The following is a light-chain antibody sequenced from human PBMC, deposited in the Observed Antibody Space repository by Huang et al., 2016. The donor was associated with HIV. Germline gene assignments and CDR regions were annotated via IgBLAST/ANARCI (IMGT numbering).Light chain of an antibody. CDR3: QQYGNWPPWT. CDR1: QTINRN. CDR2: DSS. J-gene: IGKJ1*01. V-gene: IGKV3-15*01. Sequence: IVMTQSPATLSVSPGERATLSCRASQTINRNLVWYQQKPGQPPSLLIYDSSARATGVPARFSGSGSGTDFTLTISNLQSEDVAVYYCQQYGNWPPWTFGQGTKVEMK.